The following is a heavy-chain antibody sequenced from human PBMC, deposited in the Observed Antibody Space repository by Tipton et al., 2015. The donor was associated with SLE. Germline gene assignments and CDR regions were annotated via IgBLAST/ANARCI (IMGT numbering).Heavy chain of an antibody. CDR2: INPNCGGT. CDR3: ARARNYYDSSGCNY. CDR1: GYTFTSYG. D-gene: IGHD3-22*01. Sequence: QVQLVQSGAEVKKPGASVKVSCKAFGYTFTSYGISWVRQAPGQGLEWMGWINPNCGGTNYAQKFQGRVTMTRDTSISTAYMELSRLRSDDAAVYYCARARNYYDSSGCNYWGQGTLVTVSS. J-gene: IGHJ4*02. V-gene: IGHV1-2*02.